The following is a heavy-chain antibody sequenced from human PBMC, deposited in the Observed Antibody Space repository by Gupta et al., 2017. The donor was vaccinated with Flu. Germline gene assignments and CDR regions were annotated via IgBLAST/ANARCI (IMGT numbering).Heavy chain of an antibody. CDR3: ARQGYGATMIAVLVGWFDP. D-gene: IGHD3-22*01. V-gene: IGHV4-39*01. J-gene: IGHJ5*02. Sequence: LQLQESGPGLVKPSEALSLTCTVSGGSIRSNTYFWGWIRQPPGEGLEWIGSSSYSGVTSYSPSLKSRVTISVDTSKNQFSLRLTSVTAADTAVYYCARQGYGATMIAVLVGWFDPWGQGTLVTVSS. CDR2: SSYSGVT. CDR1: GGSIRSNTYF.